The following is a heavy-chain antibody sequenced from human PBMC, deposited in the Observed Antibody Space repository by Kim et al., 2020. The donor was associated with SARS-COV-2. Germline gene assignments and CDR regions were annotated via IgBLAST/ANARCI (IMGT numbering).Heavy chain of an antibody. J-gene: IGHJ4*02. CDR2: IIPIFGIA. V-gene: IGHV1-69*04. Sequence: SVKVSCKASGGTFSSYAISWVRQAPGQGLEWMGRIIPIFGIANYAQKFQGRVTITADKSTSTAYMELSSLRSEDTAVYYCAIHYDYVWGFDYWGQGTLVTVSS. CDR1: GGTFSSYA. CDR3: AIHYDYVWGFDY. D-gene: IGHD3-16*01.